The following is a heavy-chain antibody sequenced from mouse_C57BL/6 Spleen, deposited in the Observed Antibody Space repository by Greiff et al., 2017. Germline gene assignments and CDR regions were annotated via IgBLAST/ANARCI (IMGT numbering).Heavy chain of an antibody. V-gene: IGHV1-69*01. Sequence: VQLQESGAELVMLGASVKLSCKASGYPFTSYWMHWVKQRPGQGLEWIGEIDPSDSYTNYNQKFKGKSTLTVDKSSSTVYMQLSSLTSEDSAVYYCARSNSNYLFDYWGQGTTLTVAS. J-gene: IGHJ2*01. CDR3: ARSNSNYLFDY. D-gene: IGHD2-5*01. CDR2: IDPSDSYT. CDR1: GYPFTSYW.